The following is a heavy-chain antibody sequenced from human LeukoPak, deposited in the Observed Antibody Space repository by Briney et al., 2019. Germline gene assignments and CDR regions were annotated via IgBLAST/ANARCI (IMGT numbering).Heavy chain of an antibody. D-gene: IGHD3-3*01. CDR3: ARHKYDFGDYYYGMDV. CDR1: GGSISSYY. Sequence: TSETLSLTCTVSGGSISSYYWSWIRQPPGKGLEWIGYIYYSGSTNYSPSLKSRVTISVDTSKNQFSLKLSSVTAADTAVYYCARHKYDFGDYYYGMDVWGQGTTVTVSS. V-gene: IGHV4-59*08. CDR2: IYYSGST. J-gene: IGHJ6*02.